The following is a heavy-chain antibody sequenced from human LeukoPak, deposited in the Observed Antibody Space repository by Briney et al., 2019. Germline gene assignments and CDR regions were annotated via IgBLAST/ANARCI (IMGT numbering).Heavy chain of an antibody. D-gene: IGHD2-8*01. Sequence: ASVKVSCKTAGYTFTDSYIHWVRQAPGQGLEWMGRINPNSGDPDYPQKFQGRVTMTRDTSISTAYMEMSSLTSDDTAVYYCARSARHCNNGVCFTDYYIDLWGKGTTVIVSS. J-gene: IGHJ6*03. V-gene: IGHV1-2*06. CDR1: GYTFTDSY. CDR2: INPNSGDP. CDR3: ARSARHCNNGVCFTDYYIDL.